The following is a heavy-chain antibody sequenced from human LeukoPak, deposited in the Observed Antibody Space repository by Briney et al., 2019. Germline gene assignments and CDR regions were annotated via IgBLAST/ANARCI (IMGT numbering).Heavy chain of an antibody. D-gene: IGHD5-18*01. J-gene: IGHJ4*02. CDR2: INPNSGGT. CDR3: ARDFYTAMETTDFDY. Sequence: ASVKVSCKASGYTFTGYYMHWVRQAPGQGLEWMGWINPNSGGTSYAQKFQGRVTMTRNTSISTAYMELSSLRSEDTAVYYCARDFYTAMETTDFDYWGQGTLVTVSS. V-gene: IGHV1-2*02. CDR1: GYTFTGYY.